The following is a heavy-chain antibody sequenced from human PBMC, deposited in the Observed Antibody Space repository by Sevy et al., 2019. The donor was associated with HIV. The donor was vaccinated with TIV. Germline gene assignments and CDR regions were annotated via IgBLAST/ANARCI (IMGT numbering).Heavy chain of an antibody. V-gene: IGHV3-21*01. Sequence: GGSLRLSCVGSGFTFKDDFMTWVRQAPGKGLEWVSSISSRSTFTYYADSVKGGFTISRDNAKNSMFLQMNSVRPEATAVYYCARDRDDYASGRRHPYCYYPGMDVWGQGTTVTVSS. CDR1: GFTFKDDF. CDR2: ISSRSTFT. D-gene: IGHD3-10*01. CDR3: ARDRDDYASGRRHPYCYYPGMDV. J-gene: IGHJ6*02.